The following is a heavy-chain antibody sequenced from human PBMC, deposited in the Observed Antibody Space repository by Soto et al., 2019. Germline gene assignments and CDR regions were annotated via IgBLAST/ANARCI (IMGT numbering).Heavy chain of an antibody. CDR3: AFYYGSGRYYLPPDY. CDR2: ISYDGSNK. Sequence: QVQLVESGGGVVQPGRSLRLSCAASGFTFSSYGMHWVRQAPGKGLEWVAVISYDGSNKYYADSVKGRFTISRDNSKNTLYLQMNSLRAEDTAVYYCAFYYGSGRYYLPPDYWGQGTLVTVSS. D-gene: IGHD3-10*01. V-gene: IGHV3-30*03. J-gene: IGHJ4*02. CDR1: GFTFSSYG.